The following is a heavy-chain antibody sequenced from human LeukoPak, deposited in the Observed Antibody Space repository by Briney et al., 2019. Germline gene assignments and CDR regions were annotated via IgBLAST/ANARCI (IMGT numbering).Heavy chain of an antibody. CDR2: INPNSGGT. CDR1: GYTFTGYY. V-gene: IGHV1-2*02. Sequence: ASVKVSCKASGYTFTGYYMHWVRQAPGQGLEWMGWINPNSGGTNYTQKFQGRVTMTRDTSISTAYMELSRLRSDDTAVYYCARGQEEHSSSWYGYYYYYYYMDVWGKGTTVTISS. CDR3: ARGQEEHSSSWYGYYYYYYYMDV. D-gene: IGHD6-13*01. J-gene: IGHJ6*03.